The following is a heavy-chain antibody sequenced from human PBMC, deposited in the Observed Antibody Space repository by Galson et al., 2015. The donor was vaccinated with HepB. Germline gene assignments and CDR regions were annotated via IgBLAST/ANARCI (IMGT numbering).Heavy chain of an antibody. CDR3: AREGGSYSFADY. CDR2: ISPYNRST. J-gene: IGHJ4*02. Sequence: SVKVSCKASGYTFSTYSITWVRQAPGQGLEWMGWISPYNRSTDYARKFQGRVTMTTDTSTSTAYMELRSLRSDDTAVYYCAREGGSYSFADYWGQGTLVTVSS. V-gene: IGHV1-18*01. CDR1: GYTFSTYS. D-gene: IGHD1-26*01.